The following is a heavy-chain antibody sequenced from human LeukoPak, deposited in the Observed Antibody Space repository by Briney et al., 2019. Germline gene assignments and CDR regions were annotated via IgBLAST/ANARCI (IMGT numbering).Heavy chain of an antibody. CDR3: AKGNLVITTRDGFDY. J-gene: IGHJ4*02. CDR1: GFTFSNFG. Sequence: GGSLRLSCAASGFTFSNFGMHWVRQAPGKGLEWVAVISYDGKNEYYTDSVKGRFTVSRDNSKNTLYLQMNSLRAEDTAVYYCAKGNLVITTRDGFDYWGQGTLVTVSS. D-gene: IGHD3-22*01. V-gene: IGHV3-30*18. CDR2: ISYDGKNE.